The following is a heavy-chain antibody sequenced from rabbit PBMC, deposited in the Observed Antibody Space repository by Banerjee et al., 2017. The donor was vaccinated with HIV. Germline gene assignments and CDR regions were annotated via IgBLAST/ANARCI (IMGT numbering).Heavy chain of an antibody. J-gene: IGHJ4*01. V-gene: IGHV1S40*01. CDR3: ARSAYLSSSDYDL. CDR2: IYAGSSGST. Sequence: QSLEESGGDLVKPEGSLTLTCTASGFSFSSSYYMCWVRQAPGKGLEWIACIYAGSSGSTYYASWAKGRFTISKTSSTTVTLQMTSLTAADTATYFCARSAYLSSSDYDLWGPGTLVTVS. CDR1: GFSFSSSYY. D-gene: IGHD1-1*01.